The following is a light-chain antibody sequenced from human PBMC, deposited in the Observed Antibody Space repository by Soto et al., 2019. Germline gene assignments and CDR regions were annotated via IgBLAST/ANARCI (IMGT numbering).Light chain of an antibody. V-gene: IGKV4-1*01. CDR2: WAS. CDR3: QKYYGSPQN. CDR1: QSVLYSNNKNY. Sequence: DIVMTQSPDSLAVSLGERATINCKSSQSVLYSNNKNYVAWYQQKPGQPPKLLIYWASTRESGVPDRFSGSGSGTDFTLTISSMQAEDVAIYYCQKYYGSPQNFGQGTKVEIK. J-gene: IGKJ1*01.